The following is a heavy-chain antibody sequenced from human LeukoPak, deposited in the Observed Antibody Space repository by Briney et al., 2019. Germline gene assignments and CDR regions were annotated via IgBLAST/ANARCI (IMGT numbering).Heavy chain of an antibody. CDR3: ASTRGRRDY. V-gene: IGHV4-34*01. J-gene: IGHJ4*02. Sequence: PSVTLSLTCAVYGGSFSGYYWSWIRQPPGKGLEWIGEINHSGSTNYNPSLKSRVTISVDTSKNQFSLKLSSVTAADTAVYYCASTRGRRDYWGQGTLVTVSS. CDR1: GGSFSGYY. CDR2: INHSGST. D-gene: IGHD3-10*01.